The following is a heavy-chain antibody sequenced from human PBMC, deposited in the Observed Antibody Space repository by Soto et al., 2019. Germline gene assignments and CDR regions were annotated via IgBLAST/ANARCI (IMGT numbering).Heavy chain of an antibody. CDR3: ARSVPYDFWSGYPPSYYYYYYMDV. Sequence: SETLSLTCTVSGGSISSYYWSWIRQPPGKGLEWIGYIYYSGSTNYNPSLKSRVTISVDTSKNQFSLKLSSVTAADTAVYYCARSVPYDFWSGYPPSYYYYYYMDVWGKGTTVTVYS. J-gene: IGHJ6*03. D-gene: IGHD3-3*01. CDR2: IYYSGST. V-gene: IGHV4-59*01. CDR1: GGSISSYY.